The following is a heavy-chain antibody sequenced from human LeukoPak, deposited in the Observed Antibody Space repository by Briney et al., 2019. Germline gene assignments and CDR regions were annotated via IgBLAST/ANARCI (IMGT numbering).Heavy chain of an antibody. CDR1: GYTFTSNY. CDR2: IYPRDGST. J-gene: IGHJ4*02. CDR3: ARDQEGFDY. Sequence: GASVKVSCKASGYTFTSNYIHWVRQAPGQGLERMGMIYPRDGSTSYAQKFQGRVTVTRDTSTSTVHMEPSGLRSEDTAVYYCARDQEGFDYWGQGTLVTVSS. V-gene: IGHV1-46*01.